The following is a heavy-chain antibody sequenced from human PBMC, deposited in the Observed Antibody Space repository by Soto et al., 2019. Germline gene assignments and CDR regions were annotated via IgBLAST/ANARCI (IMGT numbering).Heavy chain of an antibody. Sequence: VTWKESGPVLVKPTETLTLTCTVSGFSLSNAGLRVSWIRQPPENALEWLAHIFSNDEKPYRTSLNIRLTITNDTDKCPVVVNMAMIDPVAEATDFCASTYSTSWYCFDPWGQGTLVTVSS. CDR2: IFSNDEK. V-gene: IGHV2-26*04. D-gene: IGHD6-13*01. J-gene: IGHJ5*02. CDR3: ASTYSTSWYCFDP. CDR1: GFSLSNAGLR.